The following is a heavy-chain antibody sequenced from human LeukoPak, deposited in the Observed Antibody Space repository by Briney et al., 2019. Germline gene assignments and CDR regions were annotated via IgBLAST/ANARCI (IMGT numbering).Heavy chain of an antibody. J-gene: IGHJ4*02. D-gene: IGHD6-13*01. CDR3: ASSSSWTNLYY. V-gene: IGHV4-59*01. CDR2: IYYTGST. CDR1: VGSPSSSY. Sequence: PETLSLTCTVSVGSPSSSYWSWIRQPPGKGREWIGFIYYTGSTNYNPSLKSRVTSSVDTSKNQFSLKLSSVTAADTAVYYCASSSSWTNLYYWGQGTLVTVSS.